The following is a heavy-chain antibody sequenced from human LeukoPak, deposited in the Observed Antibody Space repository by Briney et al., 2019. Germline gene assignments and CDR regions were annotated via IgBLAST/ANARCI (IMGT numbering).Heavy chain of an antibody. CDR1: GYTFTSYD. Sequence: ASVKVSCKASGYTFTSYDINWVRQATGQGLEWMGWMNPNSGNTGYAQKFQGRVTMTRSTSISTAYMELSSLRSEDTAVYYCARVSPGYYDFWSGYYQDFDYRGQGTLVTVSS. D-gene: IGHD3-3*01. CDR3: ARVSPGYYDFWSGYYQDFDY. V-gene: IGHV1-8*01. CDR2: MNPNSGNT. J-gene: IGHJ4*02.